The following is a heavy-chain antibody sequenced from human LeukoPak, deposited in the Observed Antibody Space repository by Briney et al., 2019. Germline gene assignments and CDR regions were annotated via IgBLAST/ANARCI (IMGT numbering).Heavy chain of an antibody. J-gene: IGHJ4*02. D-gene: IGHD6-13*01. V-gene: IGHV3-48*01. CDR3: ARVGAAAANDY. CDR1: GFTFSSYS. CDR2: ISSSSSTI. Sequence: PGGPLRLSCAASGFTFSSYSMNWVRQAPGKGLEWVSYISSSSSTIYYADSVKGRFTISRDDAKNSLYLQMNSLRAEDTAVYYCARVGAAAANDYWGQGTLVTVSS.